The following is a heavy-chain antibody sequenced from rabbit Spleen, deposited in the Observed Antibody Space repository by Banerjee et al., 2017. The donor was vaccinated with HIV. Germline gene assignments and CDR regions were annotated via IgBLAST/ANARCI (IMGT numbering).Heavy chain of an antibody. CDR1: GFSFSSSYW. D-gene: IGHD6-1*01. V-gene: IGHV1S40*01. CDR2: IYTGSGIT. Sequence: QSLEESGGDLVKPGASLTLTCAASGFSFSSSYWICWVRQAPGKGLEWIGCIYTGSGITYYASWAKGRFTISKTSSTTVTLQMTSLTAADTATYFCARSDYNTYNDGGYGYAFNLWGPGTLVTVS. CDR3: ARSDYNTYNDGGYGYAFNL. J-gene: IGHJ4*01.